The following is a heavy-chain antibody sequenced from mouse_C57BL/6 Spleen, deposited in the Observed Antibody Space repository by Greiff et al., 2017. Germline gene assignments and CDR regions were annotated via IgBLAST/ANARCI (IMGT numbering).Heavy chain of an antibody. D-gene: IGHD2-3*01. Sequence: QVQLQQSGAELVKPGASVKLSCKASGYTFTEYTIHWVTQRSGQGLEWIGWFYPGSGSIKYNEKFKDKATLTADKSSSTVYMELSRLTSEDSAVYFCARHEEELYDGYSLFAYWGQGTLVTVSA. J-gene: IGHJ3*01. V-gene: IGHV1-62-2*01. CDR1: GYTFTEYT. CDR2: FYPGSGSI. CDR3: ARHEEELYDGYSLFAY.